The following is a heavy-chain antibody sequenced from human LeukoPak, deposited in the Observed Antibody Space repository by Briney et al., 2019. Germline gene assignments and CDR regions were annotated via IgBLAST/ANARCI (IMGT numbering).Heavy chain of an antibody. Sequence: GGSLRLSCVASGFTFSNYAMHWVRQAPGKGLEWVAFIRYDGSNKYYADSVKGRFTISRDNSKNTLYLQMNSLRAEDTAVYYCAKSRSGGSWYYFDYWGQGTLVTVSS. CDR3: AKSRSGGSWYYFDY. J-gene: IGHJ4*02. CDR1: GFTFSNYA. D-gene: IGHD2-15*01. V-gene: IGHV3-30*02. CDR2: IRYDGSNK.